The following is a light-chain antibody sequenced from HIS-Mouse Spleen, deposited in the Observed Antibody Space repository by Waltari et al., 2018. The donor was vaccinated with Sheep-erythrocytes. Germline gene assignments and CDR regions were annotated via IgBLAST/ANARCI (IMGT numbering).Light chain of an antibody. CDR1: KLGEKY. V-gene: IGLV3-1*01. Sequence: SYELTQPPSVSVSPGQTASITCSGDKLGEKYACWYQQKPRQSPVLVIYQDSKPPSGSPERFSGHNAGNTATLTISGTQAMDEADYYCQAWDSSTGGVFGGGTKLTVL. CDR3: QAWDSSTGGV. J-gene: IGLJ2*01. CDR2: QDS.